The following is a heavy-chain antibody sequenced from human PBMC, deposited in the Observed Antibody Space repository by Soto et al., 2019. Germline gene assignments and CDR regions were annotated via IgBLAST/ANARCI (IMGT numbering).Heavy chain of an antibody. D-gene: IGHD1-26*01. CDR1: GFTFYDYA. CDR3: AKDVCSGATTACWTRLDS. J-gene: IGHJ4*02. Sequence: EVQLVESGGVVVQPGGSLRLSCAASGFTFYDYAMHWVRQAPGKGLEWVSLISWDGTRSYYADSVKGRFIISRDNSKESLSLLMTSLGTDDSGFYYRAKDVCSGATTACWTRLDSWGQGTQVTVSS. CDR2: ISWDGTRS. V-gene: IGHV3-43D*04.